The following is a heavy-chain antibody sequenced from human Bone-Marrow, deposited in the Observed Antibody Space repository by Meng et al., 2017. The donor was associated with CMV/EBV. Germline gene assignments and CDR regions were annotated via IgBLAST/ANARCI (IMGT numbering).Heavy chain of an antibody. CDR3: ASSRYCSSTSCYPGYFDL. D-gene: IGHD2-2*01. V-gene: IGHV1-69*02. J-gene: IGHJ2*01. Sequence: SVKVSCKASGGTFSSYTISWVRQAPGQGLEWMGRIIPILGIANYAQKFQGRVTITADKSTGTAYMELRSLRSDDTAVYYCASSRYCSSTSCYPGYFDLWGRGTLVTVSS. CDR2: IIPILGIA. CDR1: GGTFSSYT.